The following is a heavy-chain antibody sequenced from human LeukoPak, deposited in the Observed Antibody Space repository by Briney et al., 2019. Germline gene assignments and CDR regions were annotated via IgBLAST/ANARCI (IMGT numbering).Heavy chain of an antibody. CDR2: INPSGGST. D-gene: IGHD3-3*01. CDR3: ARDRGVLTVSGVDF. J-gene: IGHJ4*02. V-gene: IGHV1-46*01. Sequence: GASVKVSCKASGYTFTNSYMHWVRQAPGQGLEWMGIINPSGGSTSYAQKFQGRVTMTRDTSTSTVYMELRSLRSEDTALYYCARDRGVLTVSGVDFWGQGTLVTVSS. CDR1: GYTFTNSY.